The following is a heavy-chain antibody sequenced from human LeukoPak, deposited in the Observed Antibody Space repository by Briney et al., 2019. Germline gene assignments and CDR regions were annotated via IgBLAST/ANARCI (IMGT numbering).Heavy chain of an antibody. J-gene: IGHJ4*02. V-gene: IGHV3-21*01. Sequence: GGSLRLSCAASGFTFSSYSMNWVRQAPGKGLEWVSSFISSSSYIYYADSVKGRFTISRDNAKNSLYLQMNSLRAEDTAVYYCARGYTSFDYRGQGTLVTVSS. D-gene: IGHD2-2*02. CDR3: ARGYTSFDY. CDR2: FISSSSYI. CDR1: GFTFSSYS.